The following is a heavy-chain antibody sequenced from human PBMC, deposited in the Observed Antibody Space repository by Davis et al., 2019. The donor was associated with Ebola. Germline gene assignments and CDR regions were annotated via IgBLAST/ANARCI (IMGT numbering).Heavy chain of an antibody. Sequence: GESLKISCAASGFTFSSYSMNWVRQAPGKGLEWVSYISSSSSTIYYADSVKGRFTISRDNAKNSLYLQMNSLRAEDTAVYYCARHYCSGGSCYVEYRLGWFDPWGQGTLVTVSS. CDR1: GFTFSSYS. J-gene: IGHJ5*02. CDR3: ARHYCSGGSCYVEYRLGWFDP. D-gene: IGHD2-15*01. CDR2: ISSSSSTI. V-gene: IGHV3-48*04.